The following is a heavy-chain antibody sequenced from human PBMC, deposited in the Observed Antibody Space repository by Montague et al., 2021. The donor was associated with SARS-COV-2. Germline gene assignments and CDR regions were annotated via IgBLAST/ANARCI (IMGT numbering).Heavy chain of an antibody. Sequence: SLRLSCAASGFTFSSYAMHWVRQAPGKGLEWVAVISYDGSNKYYADSVKGRFTISRDNSKNTLYLQMNSLRAEDTAVYYCARDKGLKRITGTHGFGYYYGMDVWAKGPRSPSP. V-gene: IGHV3-30-3*01. D-gene: IGHD1-7*01. CDR2: ISYDGSNK. CDR1: GFTFSSYA. CDR3: ARDKGLKRITGTHGFGYYYGMDV. J-gene: IGHJ6*02.